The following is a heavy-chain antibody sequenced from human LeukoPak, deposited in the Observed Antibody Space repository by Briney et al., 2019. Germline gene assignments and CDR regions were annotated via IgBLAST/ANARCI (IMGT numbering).Heavy chain of an antibody. CDR3: ARGVAVAGIPYFDY. V-gene: IGHV4-61*01. CDR2: IYYSGST. D-gene: IGHD6-19*01. Sequence: SETLSLTCTVSGGSISSGSYYWSWIRQPPGKGLEWIGYIYYSGSTNYNPSLKSRVTISVDTSKNQFSLKLSSVTAADTAVYYCARGVAVAGIPYFDYWGQGTLVTVSS. CDR1: GGSISSGSYY. J-gene: IGHJ4*02.